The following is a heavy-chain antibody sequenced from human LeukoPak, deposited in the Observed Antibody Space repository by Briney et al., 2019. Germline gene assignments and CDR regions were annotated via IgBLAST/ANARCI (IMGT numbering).Heavy chain of an antibody. CDR3: AKDLRGSGWTEADY. V-gene: IGHV3-23*01. CDR1: GFTFSSYA. D-gene: IGHD6-19*01. Sequence: GGSLRLSCAASGFTFSSYAMSWVRQAPGKGLEWVSAISGSGGSTYYADSEKGRFTISRDNSKNTLYLQMNSLRAEDTAVYYCAKDLRGSGWTEADYWGQGTLVTVSS. J-gene: IGHJ4*02. CDR2: ISGSGGST.